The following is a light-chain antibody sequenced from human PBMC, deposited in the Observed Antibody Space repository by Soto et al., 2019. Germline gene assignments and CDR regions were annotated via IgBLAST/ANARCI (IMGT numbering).Light chain of an antibody. CDR1: SSDVGSYNY. CDR3: SSYTSSRTVV. J-gene: IGLJ2*01. CDR2: DVS. Sequence: QSALTQPASVSGSPGQSITISCTGTSSDVGSYNYVSWYQQHPGKAPKLMIYDVSHRPSGVSNRLSGSKSGNTASLTISGPQAEEQGYYYLSSYTSSRTVVFGGGTKLTVL. V-gene: IGLV2-14*03.